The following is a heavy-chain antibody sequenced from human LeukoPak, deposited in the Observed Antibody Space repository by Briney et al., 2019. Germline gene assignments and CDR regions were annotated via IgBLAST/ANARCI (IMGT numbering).Heavy chain of an antibody. J-gene: IGHJ4*02. V-gene: IGHV3-53*01. CDR3: ARDLNY. Sequence: PGGSLRLSCAASGFNVTTNYMSWIRQAPVKGLDWVSVFSGDGYTGYADSVKGRFTVSRDSSKNTMYLQMNSLRAEDTALYYCARDLNYWGQGTLVTVSS. CDR2: FSGDGYT. CDR1: GFNVTTNY.